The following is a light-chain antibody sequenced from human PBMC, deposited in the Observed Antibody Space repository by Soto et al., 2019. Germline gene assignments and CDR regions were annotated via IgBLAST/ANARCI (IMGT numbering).Light chain of an antibody. CDR1: SSDVGGYNY. CDR3: SSYAGSNTVV. J-gene: IGLJ2*01. V-gene: IGLV2-8*01. Sequence: QSVLTQPASVSGSPGQSITISCTGTSSDVGGYNYVSWYQQHPGKAPKLMIYEVNKRPSGVPDRFSGSKSGNTASLTVSGLQAEDDSDYYCSSYAGSNTVVFGGGTKLTVL. CDR2: EVN.